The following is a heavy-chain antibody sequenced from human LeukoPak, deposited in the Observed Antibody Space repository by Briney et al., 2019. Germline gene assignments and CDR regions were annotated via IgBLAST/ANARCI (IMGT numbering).Heavy chain of an antibody. CDR1: GGSISSGGYY. Sequence: SETLSLTCTVSGGSISSGGYYWSWIRQHPGKGLEWIGYIYYSGSTYYNPSLKSRVAISVDTSKNQFSLKLSSVTAADTAVYYCASGQDYYRDPPLVDYWGQGTLVTVSS. D-gene: IGHD3-22*01. CDR2: IYYSGST. V-gene: IGHV4-31*03. J-gene: IGHJ4*02. CDR3: ASGQDYYRDPPLVDY.